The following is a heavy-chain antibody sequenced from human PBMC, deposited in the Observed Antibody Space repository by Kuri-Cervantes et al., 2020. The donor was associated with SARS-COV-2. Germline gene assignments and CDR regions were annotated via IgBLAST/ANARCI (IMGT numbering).Heavy chain of an antibody. J-gene: IGHJ4*02. CDR3: ARGVGYTQPFDS. CDR2: ISYDGSNK. V-gene: IGHV3-30-3*01. D-gene: IGHD2-8*02. Sequence: GESLKISCAASGFTFNSSPMHWVRQTPGKGLEWVALISYDGSNKYYADPVQGRFTISRDNSKNTLYLQMSSLRAEDTAVFYCARGVGYTQPFDSWGQGTLVTVSS. CDR1: GFTFNSSP.